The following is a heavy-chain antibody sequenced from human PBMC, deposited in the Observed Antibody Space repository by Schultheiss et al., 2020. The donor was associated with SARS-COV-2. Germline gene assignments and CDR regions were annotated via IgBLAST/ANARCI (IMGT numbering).Heavy chain of an antibody. Sequence: SQTLSLTCAVYGGSFSAYYWSWIRQPPGKGLEWIGEINHSGSTNYNPSLKSRVTISVDTSKNQFSLKLSSVTAADTAVYYCARGIGEWAAGILIPRYEGNWFDPWGQGTLVTVSS. V-gene: IGHV4-34*01. CDR2: INHSGST. CDR1: GGSFSAYY. CDR3: ARGIGEWAAGILIPRYEGNWFDP. D-gene: IGHD6-13*01. J-gene: IGHJ5*02.